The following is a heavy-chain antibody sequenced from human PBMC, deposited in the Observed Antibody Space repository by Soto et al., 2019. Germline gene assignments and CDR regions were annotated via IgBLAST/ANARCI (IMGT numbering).Heavy chain of an antibody. CDR3: TRDASRDRSARGRFDP. V-gene: IGHV3-21*01. CDR1: GFTFRSFT. Sequence: GSLRLSCAASGFTFRSFTMNWVRQAPGKGLEWVSTISSNSAYIYYTDALRGRFTISRDNAKNSLHLQMNSLRAEDTDVYYCTRDASRDRSARGRFDPGGTGTLVTVSS. J-gene: IGHJ5*02. CDR2: ISSNSAYI. D-gene: IGHD3-10*01.